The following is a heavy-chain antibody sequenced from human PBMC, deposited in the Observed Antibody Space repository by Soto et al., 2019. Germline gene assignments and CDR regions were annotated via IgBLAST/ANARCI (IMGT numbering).Heavy chain of an antibody. CDR2: ISISSGTM. V-gene: IGHV3-48*02. D-gene: IGHD1-26*01. J-gene: IGHJ5*02. CDR1: GFTFSSYS. Sequence: EVQLVESGGGLVQPGGSLRLSCAASGFTFSSYSMNWVRQAPGKGLEWVSYISISSGTMFYADSVKGRFTISRDNAKNSLYLQMNSLRHEDTAVYYCAREGGNLNWFDPWGQGTLVTVSS. CDR3: AREGGNLNWFDP.